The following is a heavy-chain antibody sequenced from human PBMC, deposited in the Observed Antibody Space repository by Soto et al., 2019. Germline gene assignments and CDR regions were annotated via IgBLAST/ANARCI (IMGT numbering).Heavy chain of an antibody. D-gene: IGHD5-18*01. CDR3: ARPGAPTDTVVYDF. J-gene: IGHJ4*02. CDR2: IYPGDSET. CDR1: VYSFANYW. Sequence: PGESLKIACKASVYSFANYWIGWVCQKPGKGLEGMGVIYPGDSETTYSPSFEGQDIISVDRSRGTAFLEWSSLKASDTAMYYCARPGAPTDTVVYDFWGQGTQVTVSS. V-gene: IGHV5-51*01.